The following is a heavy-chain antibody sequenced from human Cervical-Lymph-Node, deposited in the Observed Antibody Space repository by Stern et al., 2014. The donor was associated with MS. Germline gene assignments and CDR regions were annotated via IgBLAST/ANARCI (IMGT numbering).Heavy chain of an antibody. Sequence: QVQLQESGPGLVKPSQTLSLTCTVSGGSISSGGYYCSWIRQHPGKGLEWIGYIYYSGSTYYNPSLKSRVTISVDTSKNQFSLKLSSVTAADTAVYYCARDAAESPRFDPWGQGTLVTVSS. CDR3: ARDAAESPRFDP. CDR2: IYYSGST. V-gene: IGHV4-31*03. J-gene: IGHJ5*02. D-gene: IGHD6-25*01. CDR1: GGSISSGGYY.